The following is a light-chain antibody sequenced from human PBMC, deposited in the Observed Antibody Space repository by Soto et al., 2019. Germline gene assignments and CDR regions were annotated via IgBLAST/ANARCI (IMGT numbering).Light chain of an antibody. CDR1: QSISSY. CDR2: AAS. V-gene: IGKV1-39*01. J-gene: IGKJ4*01. CDR3: QRYNNWPLT. Sequence: DIQMTQSPSSLSASVGDRVNITCRASQSISSYLNWYQQKPGKAPKLLVYAASRLQSGVPSRFSGTGSGTDFTLTISSLQPEDFAIYYCQRYNNWPLTFGGGTKVESK.